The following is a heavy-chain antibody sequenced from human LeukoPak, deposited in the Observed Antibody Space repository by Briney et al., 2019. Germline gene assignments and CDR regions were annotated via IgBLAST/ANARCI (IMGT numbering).Heavy chain of an antibody. CDR1: GFTFSNYA. CDR2: ISYDGSNK. Sequence: PGRSLRLSCAASGFTFSNYAMHWVRQAPGKGLEWVAVISYDGSNKYYADSVRGRFTISRDNSKNTLSLQMNSLRAEDTAVYYCARDHSGYDYWFDYWGQGTLVTVSS. V-gene: IGHV3-30-3*01. D-gene: IGHD5-12*01. CDR3: ARDHSGYDYWFDY. J-gene: IGHJ4*02.